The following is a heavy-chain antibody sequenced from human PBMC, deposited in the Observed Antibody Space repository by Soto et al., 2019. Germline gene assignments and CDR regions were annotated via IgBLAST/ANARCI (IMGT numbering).Heavy chain of an antibody. D-gene: IGHD1-7*01. CDR2: ISAYNGKT. Sequence: GASVKVSCKASGYTFTSYGISWVRQAPGQGLELMGWISAYNGKTNYAQKLQGRVTKVRDTSIRTAYMEMIRLRTDDTAVYYCARKLELRGSYYYYYDMDVWGQGTTVTVSS. J-gene: IGHJ6*02. CDR3: ARKLELRGSYYYYYDMDV. V-gene: IGHV1-18*01. CDR1: GYTFTSYG.